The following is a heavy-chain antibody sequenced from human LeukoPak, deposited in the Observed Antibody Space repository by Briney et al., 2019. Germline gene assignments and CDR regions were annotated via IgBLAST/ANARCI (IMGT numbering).Heavy chain of an antibody. V-gene: IGHV3-49*04. Sequence: GGSLRLSCTASGFTFGDYAMSWVRQAPRKGLEWVGFIRSKAYGGTTEYAASVKGRFTISRDDSISIAYLQMNSLKTEDTAVYYCTTLYYDFWSGYSPFDFWGQGTLVTVSS. CDR1: GFTFGDYA. CDR3: TTLYYDFWSGYSPFDF. J-gene: IGHJ4*02. D-gene: IGHD3-3*01. CDR2: IRSKAYGGTT.